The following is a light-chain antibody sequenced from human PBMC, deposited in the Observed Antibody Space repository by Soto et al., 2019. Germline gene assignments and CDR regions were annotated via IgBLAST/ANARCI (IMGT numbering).Light chain of an antibody. CDR2: GAS. Sequence: EIVLTQSPGTLSLSPGERATLSCRASQSVSSSYLAWYQQKPGQAPRLLIYGASSRATGIPDRFSGSGSGTDFTLTISRLEPEDFAVYYCQQYGSPSATFGRGTKVDIK. J-gene: IGKJ1*01. CDR3: QQYGSPSAT. V-gene: IGKV3-20*01. CDR1: QSVSSSY.